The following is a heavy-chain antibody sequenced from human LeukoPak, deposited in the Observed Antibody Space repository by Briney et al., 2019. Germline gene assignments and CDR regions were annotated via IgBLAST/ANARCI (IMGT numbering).Heavy chain of an antibody. V-gene: IGHV3-30*18. J-gene: IGHJ4*02. D-gene: IGHD3-10*01. CDR3: AKERTSNYYGSGSYYDY. CDR2: ILYDGSNK. Sequence: GGSLRLSCAASGFTFSSYGMHWVRQAPGKGLEWVAVILYDGSNKYYADSVKGRFTISRDNSKNTLYLQMNSLRAEDTAVYYCAKERTSNYYGSGSYYDYWGQGTLVTVSS. CDR1: GFTFSSYG.